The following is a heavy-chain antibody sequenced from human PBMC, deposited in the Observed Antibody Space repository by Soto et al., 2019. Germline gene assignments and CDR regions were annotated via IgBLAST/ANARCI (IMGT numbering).Heavy chain of an antibody. CDR2: IIPIFGTA. V-gene: IGHV1-69*13. CDR1: GGTFSSYA. CDR3: ARDLAYYYGSGSYYNPSHFDY. Sequence: SVKVSCKASGGTFSSYAISWVRQAPGQGLEWMGGIIPIFGTANYAQKFQGRVTITADESTSTAYMELSSLRSEDTAVYYCARDLAYYYGSGSYYNPSHFDYWGQGTLVTVSS. J-gene: IGHJ4*02. D-gene: IGHD3-10*01.